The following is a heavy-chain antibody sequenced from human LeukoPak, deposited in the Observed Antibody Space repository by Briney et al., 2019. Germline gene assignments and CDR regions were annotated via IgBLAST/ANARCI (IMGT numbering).Heavy chain of an antibody. CDR2: IIPIFGTA. J-gene: IGHJ3*02. CDR1: GGTFSSYA. CDR3: ARTLFDWLPSGAFDI. Sequence: SVKVSCKASGGTFSSYAISWVRQAPGQGLEWMGGIIPIFGTANYAQKFQGRVTITADESTSTAYMELSSLRSEDTAVYYCARTLFDWLPSGAFDIWGQGTMVTISS. V-gene: IGHV1-69*01. D-gene: IGHD3-9*01.